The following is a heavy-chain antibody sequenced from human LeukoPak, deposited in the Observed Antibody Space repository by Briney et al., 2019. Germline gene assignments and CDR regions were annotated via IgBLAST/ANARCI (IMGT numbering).Heavy chain of an antibody. D-gene: IGHD3-10*01. J-gene: IGHJ4*02. Sequence: LPGGSLRLSCAASGFTFSSYEMNWVRQAPGKGLEWVSYISSGGSTIYYADSVKGRFTISRDNAKNSLYLQMNSLRAEDTAVYYCARVWFGETNDYWGQGTLVTVSS. CDR2: ISSGGSTI. CDR1: GFTFSSYE. CDR3: ARVWFGETNDY. V-gene: IGHV3-48*03.